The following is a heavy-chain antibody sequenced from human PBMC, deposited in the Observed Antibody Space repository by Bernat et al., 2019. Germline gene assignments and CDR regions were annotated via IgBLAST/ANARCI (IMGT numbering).Heavy chain of an antibody. D-gene: IGHD3-16*01. Sequence: EVQLVESGGGLVQPGGSLRLSCAASGFIVSGNAMYWVRQAPGKGLDWVSLIYNDDNTCYADSVRGRFTIYGDNSKNTLYLQMNGLRAEDTAVYYCGRDRSGYSVGVWGKGTAVTVS. CDR1: GFIVSGNA. CDR3: GRDRSGYSVGV. CDR2: IYNDDNT. V-gene: IGHV3-66*01. J-gene: IGHJ6*03.